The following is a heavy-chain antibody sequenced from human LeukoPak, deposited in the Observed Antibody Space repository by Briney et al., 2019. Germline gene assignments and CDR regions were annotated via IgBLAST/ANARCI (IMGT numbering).Heavy chain of an antibody. Sequence: SVKVSCKASGYTFTSFGISWVGQAPGQALEWMGWISAYNGNTNYAQKFQDRVTMTTHTSMSTAYMELRSLRSDDTAVYYCAREVSTSYYYMFGYWGQGTLVTVSS. J-gene: IGHJ4*02. CDR2: ISAYNGNT. CDR3: AREVSTSYYYMFGY. D-gene: IGHD3-22*01. V-gene: IGHV1-18*01. CDR1: GYTFTSFG.